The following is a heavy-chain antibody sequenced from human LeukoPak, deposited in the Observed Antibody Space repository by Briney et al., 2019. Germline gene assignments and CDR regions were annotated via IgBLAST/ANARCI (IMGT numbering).Heavy chain of an antibody. CDR2: ISSANIR. J-gene: IGHJ3*02. Sequence: KRGGSLRLSCAASGFTFSNYTMNWVRQTPGRGLEWVSSISSANIRNYAESMKGRFPISRDNVKNSLYLQMNRLRAEDTAGFYCARAPRRGYYRWQDAFDIWGQGTRVTVSS. V-gene: IGHV3-69-1*02. D-gene: IGHD3-22*01. CDR1: GFTFSNYT. CDR3: ARAPRRGYYRWQDAFDI.